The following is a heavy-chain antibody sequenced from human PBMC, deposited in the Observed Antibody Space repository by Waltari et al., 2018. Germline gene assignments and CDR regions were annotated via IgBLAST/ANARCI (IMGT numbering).Heavy chain of an antibody. D-gene: IGHD6-13*01. J-gene: IGHJ4*02. Sequence: QVQLVQSGAEVKKPGASVKVSCKASGYTFTGYYMHWVRQAPGQGLEWMGWIHPNSGGTNYAQKFQGRVTMTRDTSISTAYMELSRLRSDDTAVYYCARVEQQLVPWAESVYWGQGTLVTVSS. CDR1: GYTFTGYY. V-gene: IGHV1-2*02. CDR3: ARVEQQLVPWAESVY. CDR2: IHPNSGGT.